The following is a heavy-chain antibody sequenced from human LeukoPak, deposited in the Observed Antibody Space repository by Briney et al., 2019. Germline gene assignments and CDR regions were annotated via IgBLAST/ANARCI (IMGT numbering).Heavy chain of an antibody. CDR1: GGSISRYY. J-gene: IGHJ6*03. Sequence: PSETLSLTCTVSGGSISRYYWSWIRQPPGKGLEWIGYIYYSGSTNYNPSLKSRVTISVDTSKNQFSLKLSSVTAADTAVYYCARSVEGYCSGTSCYYYYYMDVWGKGTTVTVSS. CDR3: ARSVEGYCSGTSCYYYYYMDV. CDR2: IYYSGST. D-gene: IGHD2-15*01. V-gene: IGHV4-59*01.